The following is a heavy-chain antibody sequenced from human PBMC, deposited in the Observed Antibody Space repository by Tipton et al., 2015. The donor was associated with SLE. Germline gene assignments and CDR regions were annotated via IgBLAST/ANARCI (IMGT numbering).Heavy chain of an antibody. D-gene: IGHD3-22*01. Sequence: SLRLSCAGSGFIFSTSVMSWVRQAPGMGLEWVSAIYSTGNTNYAASVKGRFTISRDNSKNTLYLQMNSLRTEDTAVYYCTKVGNYYDSHGYSSDDGFDFWGQGTTVTVSS. CDR2: IYSTGNT. J-gene: IGHJ3*01. V-gene: IGHV3-23*05. CDR1: GFIFSTSV. CDR3: TKVGNYYDSHGYSSDDGFDF.